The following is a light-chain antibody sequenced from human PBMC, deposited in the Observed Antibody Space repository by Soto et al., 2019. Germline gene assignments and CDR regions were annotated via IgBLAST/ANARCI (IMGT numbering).Light chain of an antibody. J-gene: IGLJ2*01. CDR3: QSYDSSLIGNVV. CDR1: SSNIGAGYD. CDR2: GNS. V-gene: IGLV1-40*01. Sequence: QSVLTQPPSVSGAPGQRVTISCTGSSSNIGAGYDVHWYQQLPGTAPKLLIYGNSNRPSGVPDRFSGSKSGTSASLAITGLQAEDEADYYCQSYDSSLIGNVVFGGGTNVTVL.